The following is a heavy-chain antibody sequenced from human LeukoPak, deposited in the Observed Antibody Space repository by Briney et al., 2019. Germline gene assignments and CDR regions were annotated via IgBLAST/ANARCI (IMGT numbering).Heavy chain of an antibody. D-gene: IGHD3-3*01. CDR2: ISGSGGST. CDR1: GFTFSSYA. CDR3: AKDRRDFGVAHFDY. Sequence: PWGSLRLSCAASGFTFSSYAMSWVRQAPGKGLEWVSAISGSGGSTYYADSVKGRFAISRDNSKNTLYLQMNSLRAEDTAVYYCAKDRRDFGVAHFDYWGQGTLVTVSS. V-gene: IGHV3-23*01. J-gene: IGHJ4*02.